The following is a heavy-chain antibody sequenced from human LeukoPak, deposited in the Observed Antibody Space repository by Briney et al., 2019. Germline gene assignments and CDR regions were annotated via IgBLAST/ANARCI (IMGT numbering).Heavy chain of an antibody. CDR1: GYTFTSYG. CDR2: ISAYDDKR. J-gene: IGHJ4*02. CDR3: ARVLVKTRGNYFHDDY. D-gene: IGHD2/OR15-2a*01. Sequence: ASVKVSCKASGYTFTSYGISWARQTPGQGLEWMGWISAYDDKRNSVQRFQDRITMTTDTSTSTSYLELRNLRSDDTAVYYCARVLVKTRGNYFHDDYWGQGALVTVSS. V-gene: IGHV1-18*01.